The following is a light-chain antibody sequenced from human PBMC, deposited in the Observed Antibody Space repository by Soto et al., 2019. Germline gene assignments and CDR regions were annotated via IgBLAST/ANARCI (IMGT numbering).Light chain of an antibody. CDR2: EGS. V-gene: IGLV2-23*01. J-gene: IGLJ2*01. Sequence: QSALTQAASVSGSPGQSITISCTGTSSDDGSYNLVSWYQQHPGKAPKLMIYEGSKRPSGVSNRFSGSKSGNTASLTISGLQAADEADYYCCSYAGSSTWVVFGGGTQLTVL. CDR1: SSDDGSYNL. CDR3: CSYAGSSTWVV.